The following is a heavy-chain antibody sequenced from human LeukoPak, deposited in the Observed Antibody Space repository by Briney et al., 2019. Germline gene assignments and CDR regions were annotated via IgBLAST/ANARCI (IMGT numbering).Heavy chain of an antibody. CDR2: FSYRTRI. V-gene: IGHV4-39*01. Sequence: SETLSLTCTVSGGSISDDTFYWAWIRQPPGKGLEWIGSFSYRTRIYYNASFQRRVSISVDTSKNHFSLTTSSVTAADTAVYYCARHDPYGSGSYILNWGQGTLVTVSS. J-gene: IGHJ4*02. CDR1: GGSISDDTFY. D-gene: IGHD3-10*01. CDR3: ARHDPYGSGSYILN.